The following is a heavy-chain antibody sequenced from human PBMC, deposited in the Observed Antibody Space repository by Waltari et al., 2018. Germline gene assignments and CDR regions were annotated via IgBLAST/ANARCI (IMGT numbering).Heavy chain of an antibody. CDR2: IYHSGST. Sequence: QVQLQESGPGLVKPSETLSLTCTVSGYSISSGYSWGWIRQPPGKGLEWIGSIYHSGSTYYNPSLKSRVTISVDTSKNQFSLKLSSVTAADTAVYYCARVSAFNYEYYFDYWGQGTLVTVSS. CDR1: GYSISSGYS. V-gene: IGHV4-38-2*02. J-gene: IGHJ4*02. D-gene: IGHD3-3*02. CDR3: ARVSAFNYEYYFDY.